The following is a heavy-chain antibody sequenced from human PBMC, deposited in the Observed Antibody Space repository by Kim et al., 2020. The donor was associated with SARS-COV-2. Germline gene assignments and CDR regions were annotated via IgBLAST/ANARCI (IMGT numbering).Heavy chain of an antibody. Sequence: SRVTISVDPSKNQFSLKLSSVTAADTAVYYCAREGSDYGDYGEVGGGMDVWGQGTTVTVSS. V-gene: IGHV4-39*07. D-gene: IGHD4-17*01. CDR3: AREGSDYGDYGEVGGGMDV. J-gene: IGHJ6*02.